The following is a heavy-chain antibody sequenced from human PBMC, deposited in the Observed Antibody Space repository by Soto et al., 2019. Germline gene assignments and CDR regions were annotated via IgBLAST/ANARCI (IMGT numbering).Heavy chain of an antibody. V-gene: IGHV3-21*06. J-gene: IGHJ4*02. CDR1: GFTFTRYS. Sequence: GGSLRLSCAASGFTFTRYSMNWVRQAPGKGLEWGSSISSTTNYIYYGDSMKGRFTISRDNAKNSLYLEMNSLRAEDTAVYYCARESEDLTSNFDYWGQGTLVTVSS. CDR3: ARESEDLTSNFDY. CDR2: ISSTTNYI.